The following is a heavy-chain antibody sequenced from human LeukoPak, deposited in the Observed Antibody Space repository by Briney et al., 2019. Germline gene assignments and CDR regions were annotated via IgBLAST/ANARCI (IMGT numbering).Heavy chain of an antibody. J-gene: IGHJ4*02. D-gene: IGHD3-16*01. CDR2: INSESSHI. CDR3: ARDPVRYLRVGYFDY. Sequence: GGSLRLSCAASGFTFSTSAMNWVRQVPGKGLEWVSSINSESSHIYYAASVRGRLTISRDNARNSVSLQMDSLRAEDTAVYYCARDPVRYLRVGYFDYWGQGSLVTVSS. V-gene: IGHV3-21*01. CDR1: GFTFSTSA.